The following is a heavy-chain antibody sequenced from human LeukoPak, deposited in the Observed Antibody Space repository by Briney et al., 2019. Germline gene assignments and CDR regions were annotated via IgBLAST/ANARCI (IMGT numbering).Heavy chain of an antibody. J-gene: IGHJ4*02. CDR2: ISYDGFNK. D-gene: IGHD1-26*01. Sequence: GGSLRLSCAASGFIFSSYAMHWVRQAPGKGLEWVALISYDGFNKDYADSVKGRFTISRDNSKNTLYLQMNSLRPEGTAVYYCARSFGGSYPHFDYWGQGTLVTVSS. CDR3: ARSFGGSYPHFDY. V-gene: IGHV3-30-3*01. CDR1: GFIFSSYA.